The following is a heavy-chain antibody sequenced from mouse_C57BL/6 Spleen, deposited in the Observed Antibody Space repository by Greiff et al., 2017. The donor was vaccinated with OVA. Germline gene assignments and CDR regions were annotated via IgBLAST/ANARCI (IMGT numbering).Heavy chain of an antibody. CDR2: ISSGSSTI. V-gene: IGHV5-17*01. Sequence: EVQGVESGGGLVQPGGSLSLSCAASGFTFSDSGMHWVRQAPEKGLEWVAYISSGSSTIYYAETVKGRFTISRDNAKNTLFLQMTSLRSEDTAMYYCARSGYYESAMDYWGQGTSVTVSS. D-gene: IGHD2-3*01. J-gene: IGHJ4*01. CDR3: ARSGYYESAMDY. CDR1: GFTFSDSG.